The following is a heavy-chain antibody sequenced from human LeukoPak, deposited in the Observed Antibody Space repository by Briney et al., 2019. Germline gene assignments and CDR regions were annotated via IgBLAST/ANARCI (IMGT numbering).Heavy chain of an antibody. CDR3: AREVAAAGGHNWFDP. Sequence: SETLSLTCTVSGGSISSYYWSWIRQPPGKGLEWIGYIYYSGSTNYNPSLKSRVTISVDTSKNQFSLKLSSVTAADTAVYYCAREVAAAGGHNWFDPRGQGTLVTVSS. V-gene: IGHV4-59*01. D-gene: IGHD6-13*01. CDR2: IYYSGST. CDR1: GGSISSYY. J-gene: IGHJ5*02.